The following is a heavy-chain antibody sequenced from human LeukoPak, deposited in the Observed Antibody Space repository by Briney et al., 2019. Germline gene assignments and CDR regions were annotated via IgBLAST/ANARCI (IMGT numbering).Heavy chain of an antibody. D-gene: IGHD6-6*01. V-gene: IGHV4-39*07. CDR3: ARGIARVDY. Sequence: SETLSLTCTVAGGSISSRNYYWGWIRQPPGRGLEWIGSIYYRGTTYYNPSLKSRLTISVDTSTKQSSLKLTSVTAADTAVYYCARGIARVDYWGQATLVTVSS. CDR2: IYYRGTT. CDR1: GGSISSRNYY. J-gene: IGHJ4*02.